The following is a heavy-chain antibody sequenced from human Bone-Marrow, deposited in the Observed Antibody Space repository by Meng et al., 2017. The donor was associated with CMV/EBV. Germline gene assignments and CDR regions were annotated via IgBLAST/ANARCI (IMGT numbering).Heavy chain of an antibody. CDR3: ARRRNYDFWSGYSRGAFDI. CDR1: GFTVSSNY. V-gene: IGHV3-66*02. Sequence: GESLKISCAASGFTVSSNYMSWVRQAPGKGLEWVSVIYSGGSTYYADSVKGRFTISRDNSKNTLYLQMNSLRAEDTAVYYCARRRNYDFWSGYSRGAFDIWGQGKMVTVSS. CDR2: IYSGGST. D-gene: IGHD3-3*01. J-gene: IGHJ3*02.